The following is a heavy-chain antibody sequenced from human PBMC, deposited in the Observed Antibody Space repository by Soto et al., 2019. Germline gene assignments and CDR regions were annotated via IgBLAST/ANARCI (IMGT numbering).Heavy chain of an antibody. CDR1: GFTFSSYA. CDR3: ARGGVSKGYYDSGCYYLYYCYAMDV. D-gene: IGHD3-22*01. J-gene: IGHJ6*02. CDR2: LSGSGVST. Sequence: EVQLLESGGGLVQPGGSLRLSCAASGFTFSSYAMTWVRQAPGKGLEWVSALSGSGVSTYYADSVKGRFTISRDNSKNPLYLQMNSLRAEDTAGYYWARGGVSKGYYDSGCYYLYYCYAMDVWGQGTRVTVSS. V-gene: IGHV3-23*01.